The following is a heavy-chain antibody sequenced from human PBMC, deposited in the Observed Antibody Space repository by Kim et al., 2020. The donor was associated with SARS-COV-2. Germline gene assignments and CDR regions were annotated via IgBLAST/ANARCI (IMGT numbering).Heavy chain of an antibody. J-gene: IGHJ5*02. D-gene: IGHD3-10*01. CDR1: GFTFSSYW. Sequence: GGSLRLSCAASGFTFSSYWMHWVRQAPGKVLVWVSRINSDGSSTSYADSVKGRFTISRDNAKNTLYLQMNSLRAEDTAVYYCAREGYYYGSGTWFDPWGQGTLVTVSS. V-gene: IGHV3-74*01. CDR3: AREGYYYGSGTWFDP. CDR2: INSDGSST.